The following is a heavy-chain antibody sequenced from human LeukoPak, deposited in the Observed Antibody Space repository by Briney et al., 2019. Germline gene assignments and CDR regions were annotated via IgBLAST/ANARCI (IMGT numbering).Heavy chain of an antibody. CDR1: GFSFSRHS. V-gene: IGHV3-21*01. CDR2: IGSSRSSI. Sequence: GGSLSLSCAVSGFSFSRHSMNWVRQAPGKGLEWVSSIGSSRSSIYSAGSVRGRFTIPRDSPKNTLYLQWNRLRAEYAPVYYGVRETGEAFDIWGQGTMVIVS. J-gene: IGHJ3*02. CDR3: VRETGEAFDI. D-gene: IGHD7-27*01.